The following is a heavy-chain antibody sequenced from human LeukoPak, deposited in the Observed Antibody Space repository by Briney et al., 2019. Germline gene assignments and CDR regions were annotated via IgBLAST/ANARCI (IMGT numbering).Heavy chain of an antibody. CDR2: IYYSGST. CDR1: GGSISSSSYY. J-gene: IGHJ4*02. V-gene: IGHV4-39*07. Sequence: SETLSLTCTVSGGSISSSSYYWGWIRQPPGKGLEWIGSIYYSGSTNYNPSLKSRVTISVDTSKNQFSLKLSSVTAADTAVYYCARGSFWTAQDYFDYWGQGTLVTVSS. CDR3: ARGSFWTAQDYFDY. D-gene: IGHD3/OR15-3a*01.